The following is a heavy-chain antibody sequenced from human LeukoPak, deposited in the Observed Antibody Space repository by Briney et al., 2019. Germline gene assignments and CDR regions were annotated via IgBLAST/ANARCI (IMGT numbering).Heavy chain of an antibody. Sequence: PSETLSLTCTVSGGSITNYYWGWIRQPPGKGLEWIGEINHSGSTNYNPSLKSRVTISVDTSKNQFSLKLSSVTAADTAVYYCASGYYYLFDYWGQGTLVTVSS. CDR2: INHSGST. D-gene: IGHD3-22*01. V-gene: IGHV4-34*01. CDR3: ASGYYYLFDY. CDR1: GGSITNYY. J-gene: IGHJ4*02.